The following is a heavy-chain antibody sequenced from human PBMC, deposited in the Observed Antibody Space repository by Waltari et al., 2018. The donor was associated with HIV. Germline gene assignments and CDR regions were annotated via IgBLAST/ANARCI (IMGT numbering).Heavy chain of an antibody. CDR2: ISSNGGST. D-gene: IGHD4-17*01. Sequence: EVQLVESGGGLVQPGGSLRLSCAASGFTFSSYAMHWVRPAPGKGLEYVSAISSNGGSTYYANSVKGRFTISRDNSKNTLYLQMGSLRAEDMAVYYCARGGVRMTTVTPGWYFDLWGRGTLVTVSS. J-gene: IGHJ2*01. CDR1: GFTFSSYA. V-gene: IGHV3-64*01. CDR3: ARGGVRMTTVTPGWYFDL.